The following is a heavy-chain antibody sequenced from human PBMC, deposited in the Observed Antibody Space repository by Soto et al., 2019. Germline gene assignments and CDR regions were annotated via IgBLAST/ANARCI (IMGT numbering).Heavy chain of an antibody. CDR3: ARSREWSSLGYFGY. D-gene: IGHD3-3*01. CDR1: GGSFSGYY. Sequence: QVQLQQWGAGLLKPSETLSLTCAVYGGSFSGYYWSWIRQPPGKGLEWIGEINHSGSTNYNPYLKSRVTISVETSKIQFLLKLSSVTAADTAVYYCARSREWSSLGYFGYWGQGTLVTVSS. V-gene: IGHV4-34*01. J-gene: IGHJ4*02. CDR2: INHSGST.